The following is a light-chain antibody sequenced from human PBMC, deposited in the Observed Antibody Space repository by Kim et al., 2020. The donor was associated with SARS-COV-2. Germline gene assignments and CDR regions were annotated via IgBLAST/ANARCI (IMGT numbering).Light chain of an antibody. J-gene: IGLJ2*01. CDR2: GNS. V-gene: IGLV1-40*01. Sequence: RVTISCTGSSSNIGAGYDVHWYQQLPGTAPKLLIYGNSNRPSGVPDRFSGSKSGTSASLAITGLQAEDEADYYCQSYDSSLSGYVVFGGGTKVTVL. CDR3: QSYDSSLSGYVV. CDR1: SSNIGAGYD.